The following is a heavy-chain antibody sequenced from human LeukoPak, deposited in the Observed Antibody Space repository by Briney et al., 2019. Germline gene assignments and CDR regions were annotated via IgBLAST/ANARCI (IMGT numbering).Heavy chain of an antibody. V-gene: IGHV3-7*01. D-gene: IGHD1-26*01. J-gene: IGHJ3*02. CDR1: GFTFSSYS. CDR3: ARPGGIVGVVRPYDI. CDR2: IEQGGSEK. Sequence: PGGSLRLSCAASGFTFSSYSMDWVRQAPGKGLEWVGNIEQGGSEKYYVDSVKGRFTISRDNAKNSLYLQMNSLRAEDTAVYYCARPGGIVGVVRPYDIWGQGTMVTVSS.